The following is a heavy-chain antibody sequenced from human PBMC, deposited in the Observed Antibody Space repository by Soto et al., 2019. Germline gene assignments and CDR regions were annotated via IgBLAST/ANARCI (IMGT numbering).Heavy chain of an antibody. CDR3: ARRVGYSYGFDYYYGMDV. V-gene: IGHV1-69*06. J-gene: IGHJ6*02. CDR1: GGTFSSYA. CDR2: IIPIFGTA. Sequence: SVKVSCKASGGTFSSYAISWVRQAPGQGLEWMGGIIPIFGTANYAQRFQGRVTITADKSTSTAYMELSSLRSEDTAVYYCARRVGYSYGFDYYYGMDVWGQGTTVTVS. D-gene: IGHD5-18*01.